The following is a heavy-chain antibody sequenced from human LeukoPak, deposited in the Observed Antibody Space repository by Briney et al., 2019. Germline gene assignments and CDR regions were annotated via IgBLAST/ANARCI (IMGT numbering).Heavy chain of an antibody. J-gene: IGHJ4*02. D-gene: IGHD3-22*01. CDR1: GFTFSIYW. Sequence: GGSLRLSCAASGFTFSIYWVHWVRQAPGKGLVWVSRIISDGSNTTYADSVKGRFTISRDNAKNTLYLQMSSLRAEDTAVYYCVRNSYDSSGYHDYWGQGTLVTVSS. CDR3: VRNSYDSSGYHDY. CDR2: IISDGSNT. V-gene: IGHV3-74*01.